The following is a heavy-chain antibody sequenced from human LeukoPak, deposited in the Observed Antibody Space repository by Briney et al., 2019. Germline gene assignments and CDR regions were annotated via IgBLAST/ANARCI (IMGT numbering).Heavy chain of an antibody. CDR1: GYPLTTYY. CDR3: ARESMIARERKFDY. J-gene: IGHJ4*02. Sequence: ASVKVSCKASGYPLTTYYMHWVRQAPGQGLEWVGIINPSGGSTNYAQRLQGRVTMTRDTSTSTVYMELSSLRSEDTAVYYCARESMIARERKFDYWGQGTLVTVSS. V-gene: IGHV1-46*01. CDR2: INPSGGST. D-gene: IGHD3-22*01.